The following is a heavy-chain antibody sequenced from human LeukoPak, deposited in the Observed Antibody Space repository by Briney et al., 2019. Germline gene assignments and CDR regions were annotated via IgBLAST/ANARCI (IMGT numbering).Heavy chain of an antibody. V-gene: IGHV3-23*01. CDR1: GFTFSSYA. CDR3: AKEGVWPSMVRGGVDV. J-gene: IGHJ6*02. Sequence: GGSLRLSCAASGFTFSSYAMSWVRQAPGKGLEWVSAISGSGGSTYYADSVKGRFTISRDNSKNTLYLQMNSLRAEDTAVYYCAKEGVWPSMVRGGVDVWGQGTTVTVSS. CDR2: ISGSGGST. D-gene: IGHD3-10*01.